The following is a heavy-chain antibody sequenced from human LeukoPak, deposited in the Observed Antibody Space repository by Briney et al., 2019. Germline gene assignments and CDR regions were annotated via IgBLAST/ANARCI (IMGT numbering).Heavy chain of an antibody. D-gene: IGHD2-15*01. J-gene: IGHJ4*02. CDR1: GFTCSSYS. CDR3: ARGPSGNFDY. Sequence: GGSLTLSCAASGFTCSSYSMNWVRQAPGKGLEWVSYISSSSYIYYADSLKGQFTISRDNDTTSLYLQMNSLTAEDTAVYYCARGPSGNFDYWGQGTLVTVSS. CDR2: ISSSSYI. V-gene: IGHV3-21*01.